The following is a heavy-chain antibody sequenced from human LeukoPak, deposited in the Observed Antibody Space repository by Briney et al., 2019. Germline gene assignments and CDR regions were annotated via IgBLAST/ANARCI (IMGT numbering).Heavy chain of an antibody. CDR2: ISAYNGNT. Sequence: ASVKVSCKASGYTFTSYGISWVRQAPGQGLEWTGWISAYNGNTNYAQKPQGRVTMTTDTSTSTAYMELRSLRSDDTAVYYCARNEIAGYYYDSSGYYYDYWGQGTLVTVSS. J-gene: IGHJ4*02. D-gene: IGHD3-22*01. CDR3: ARNEIAGYYYDSSGYYYDY. CDR1: GYTFTSYG. V-gene: IGHV1-18*01.